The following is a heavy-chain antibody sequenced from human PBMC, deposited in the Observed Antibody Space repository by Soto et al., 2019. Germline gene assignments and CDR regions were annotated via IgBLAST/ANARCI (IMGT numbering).Heavy chain of an antibody. CDR2: IIPIFGTA. CDR3: XXEXXXXXDNXFDP. CDR1: GGTFSSYA. Sequence: QVQLVQSGAEVKKPGSSVKVSCKASGGTFSSYAIXXVRQAXXQGLEWMGGIIPIFGTANYAQKFQGRVTITADESTSTAYMELSSLRSEDXAVYXXXXEXXXXXDNXFDPWGQGTLVTVSS. J-gene: IGHJ5*02. V-gene: IGHV1-69*01.